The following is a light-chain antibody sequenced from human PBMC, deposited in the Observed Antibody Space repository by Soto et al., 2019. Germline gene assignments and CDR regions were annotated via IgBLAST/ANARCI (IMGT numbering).Light chain of an antibody. V-gene: IGKV3-20*01. J-gene: IGKJ2*01. CDR2: GAS. CDR1: HSVSSSY. CDR3: QQYGSSPPYT. Sequence: EIGLTQSPGTLSLSPGERATLSCSASHSVSSSYLAWYQQKPGQAPRLLIYGASSRATGIPDRFSGSGSGTDFTLTISRLEPEDFAVYYCQQYGSSPPYTFGQGTKLEIK.